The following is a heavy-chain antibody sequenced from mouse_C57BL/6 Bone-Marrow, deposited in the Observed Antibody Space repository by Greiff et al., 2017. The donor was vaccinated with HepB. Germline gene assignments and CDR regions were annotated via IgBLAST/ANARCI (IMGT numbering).Heavy chain of an antibody. CDR2: INYDGSST. CDR3: ARDRIYYDYFYWYFDV. D-gene: IGHD2-4*01. V-gene: IGHV5-16*01. Sequence: EVNLVESEGGLVQPGSSMKLSCTASGFTFSDYYMAWVRQVPEKGLEWVANINYDGSSTYYLDSLKSRFIISRDNAKNILYLQMSSLKSEDTATYYCARDRIYYDYFYWYFDVWGTGTTVTVSS. CDR1: GFTFSDYY. J-gene: IGHJ1*03.